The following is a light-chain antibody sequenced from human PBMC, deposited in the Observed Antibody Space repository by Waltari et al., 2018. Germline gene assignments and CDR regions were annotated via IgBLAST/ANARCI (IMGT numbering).Light chain of an antibody. J-gene: IGLJ1*01. CDR3: AAWDSSLSGYV. CDR2: NNN. CDR1: SSNVGSDK. V-gene: IGLV1-47*01. Sequence: QSVLTQPPSASETPGQRVTISCSGGSSNVGSDKVYWYQQLPGTAPKLLIYNNNLRPSGVPDRFSGSKSGTSASLAISGLRSEDEADYYCAAWDSSLSGYVFGTGTKVTVL.